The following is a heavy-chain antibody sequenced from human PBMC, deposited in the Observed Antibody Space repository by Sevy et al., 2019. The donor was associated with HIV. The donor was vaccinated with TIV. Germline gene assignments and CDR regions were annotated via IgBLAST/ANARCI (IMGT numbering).Heavy chain of an antibody. J-gene: IGHJ6*02. CDR3: SRDESNDFWSGPDGMDV. Sequence: GGSLRLSCAASGFTFSSYSMNWVRQAPGKGLEWISYISSSSSTIYYADSVTGRFTTSRDNAKNSLYLQMNSLRDEDTAVYYCSRDESNDFWSGPDGMDVWGQGTTVTVSS. CDR1: GFTFSSYS. CDR2: ISSSSSTI. D-gene: IGHD3-3*01. V-gene: IGHV3-48*02.